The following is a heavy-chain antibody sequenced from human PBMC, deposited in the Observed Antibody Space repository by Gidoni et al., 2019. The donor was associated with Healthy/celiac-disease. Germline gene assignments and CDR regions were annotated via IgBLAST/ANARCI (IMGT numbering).Heavy chain of an antibody. CDR3: ARDLGYCSGGSCHPPYCFDY. J-gene: IGHJ4*02. V-gene: IGHV3-21*01. CDR1: GFTFSSYS. CDR2: ISSSSSYI. D-gene: IGHD2-15*01. Sequence: EVQLVESGGGLVKPGGSLRLSCAASGFTFSSYSMNWVRQAPGKGLEWVSSISSSSSYIYYADSVKGRFTISRDNAKNSLYLQMNSLRAEDTAVYYCARDLGYCSGGSCHPPYCFDYWGQGTLVTVSS.